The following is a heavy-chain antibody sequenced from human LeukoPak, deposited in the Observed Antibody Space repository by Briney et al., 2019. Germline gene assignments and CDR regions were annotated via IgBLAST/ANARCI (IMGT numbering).Heavy chain of an antibody. J-gene: IGHJ4*02. Sequence: SETLSLTCTVSGGSISSYYWSWIRQPPGKGLEWIGHIYYSGSTNYSPSLKSRVTISVDTSKNQFSLKLSSVTAADTGVYYCARRGPDYYDSCGYYFDYWGQGSLVTVPS. CDR2: IYYSGST. CDR3: ARRGPDYYDSCGYYFDY. V-gene: IGHV4-59*01. CDR1: GGSISSYY. D-gene: IGHD3-22*01.